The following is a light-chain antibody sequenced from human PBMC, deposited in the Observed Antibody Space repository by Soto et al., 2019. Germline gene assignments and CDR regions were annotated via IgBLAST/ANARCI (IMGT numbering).Light chain of an antibody. CDR1: QSLIYSDGNIY. V-gene: IGKV2-30*01. CDR2: KVS. CDR3: FQGSYWPYT. Sequence: DVVLPQSPLSLPVTLGQPASISCRSSQSLIYSDGNIYLNWFQQRPGQSPRRLMYKVSKRESGVRERFSGSGEGTDFTLTTSRLEAEDIGVYYCFQGSYWPYTFGQGTKLEIK. J-gene: IGKJ2*01.